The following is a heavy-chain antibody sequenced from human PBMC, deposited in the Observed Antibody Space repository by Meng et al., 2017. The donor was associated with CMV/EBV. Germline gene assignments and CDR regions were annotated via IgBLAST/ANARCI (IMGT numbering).Heavy chain of an antibody. CDR2: IIPIFGTA. Sequence: SVKVSCKASGGTFSSYAISWVRQAPGQGLEWMGGIIPIFGTANYAQKFQGRVTITTDESTSTAYMELSSLRSEDTAVYYCAGMEVSPAAPYYYYGMDVWGQGTTVTVSS. V-gene: IGHV1-69*05. J-gene: IGHJ6*02. D-gene: IGHD6-13*01. CDR1: GGTFSSYA. CDR3: AGMEVSPAAPYYYYGMDV.